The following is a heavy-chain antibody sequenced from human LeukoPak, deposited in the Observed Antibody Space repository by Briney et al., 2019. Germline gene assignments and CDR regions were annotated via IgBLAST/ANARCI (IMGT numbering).Heavy chain of an antibody. V-gene: IGHV4-4*09. CDR1: GGSISSYY. CDR3: ARTAPVAGHEFDY. J-gene: IGHJ4*02. Sequence: SETLSLTCTVSGGSISSYYWSWIRQPPGKGLEWIGYIYTSGSTNYNPSLKSRVTISVDTSKNQFSLKLSSVTAADTAVYYCARTAPVAGHEFDYWGQGTLVTVSS. CDR2: IYTSGST.